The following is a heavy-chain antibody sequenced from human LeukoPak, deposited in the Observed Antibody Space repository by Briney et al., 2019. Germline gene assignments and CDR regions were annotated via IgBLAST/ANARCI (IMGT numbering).Heavy chain of an antibody. V-gene: IGHV3-23*01. J-gene: IGHJ4*02. D-gene: IGHD6-19*01. CDR2: IYGSGQTT. Sequence: PGGSLRLSCAASGFTFIIYAMTWVRQAPGKGLEWVSGIYGSGQTTYYADSVKGRFTISRDNSKNTLYLQMSSLRLGDTAVYYXXKVXKQWPDGYLDFWGQGALVTVSS. CDR3: XKVXKQWPDGYLDF. CDR1: GFTFIIYA.